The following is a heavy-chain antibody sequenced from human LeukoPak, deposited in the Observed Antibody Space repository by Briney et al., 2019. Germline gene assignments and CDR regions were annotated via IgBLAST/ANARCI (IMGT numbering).Heavy chain of an antibody. V-gene: IGHV3-21*01. CDR1: GFTFNMYT. D-gene: IGHD5-18*01. Sequence: PGGSLRLSCAASGFTFNMYTMNWVRQAPGKGLEWVSSISSSGVYIYYADSVKVRFTISRDNAKNSLYLQMNSLRADDTAVYYCARDRRLQLWSPAGFDYWGQGTLVTVSS. CDR2: ISSSGVYI. CDR3: ARDRRLQLWSPAGFDY. J-gene: IGHJ4*02.